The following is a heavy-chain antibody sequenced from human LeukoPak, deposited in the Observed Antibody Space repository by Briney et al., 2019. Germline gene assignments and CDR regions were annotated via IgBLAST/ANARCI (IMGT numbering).Heavy chain of an antibody. J-gene: IGHJ5*02. CDR1: GFTFNTYA. CDR3: AKDPWRTMVRGFRGWFDP. V-gene: IGHV3-23*01. D-gene: IGHD3-10*01. CDR2: ISGSGGST. Sequence: GGSLRLSCAASGFTFNTYAMRWVRQAPGKGLEWVSTISGSGGSTSYADSVKGRFTISRDNSKNTLYLQMDSLRAEDTAVYYCAKDPWRTMVRGFRGWFDPWGQGTLVTVSS.